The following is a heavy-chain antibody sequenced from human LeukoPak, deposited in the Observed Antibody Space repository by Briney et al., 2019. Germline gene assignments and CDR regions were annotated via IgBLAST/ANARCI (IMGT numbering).Heavy chain of an antibody. V-gene: IGHV3-33*01. CDR3: ARGYSYGYLDY. CDR2: IWYGGSNK. Sequence: GSLRLSCAASGFTFSSYGMHWVRQAPGKGLEWVAVIWYGGSNKYYADSVKGRFTISRDNSKNTLYLQMNSLRAEDTAVYYCARGYSYGYLDYWGQGTLVTVSS. D-gene: IGHD5-18*01. J-gene: IGHJ4*02. CDR1: GFTFSSYG.